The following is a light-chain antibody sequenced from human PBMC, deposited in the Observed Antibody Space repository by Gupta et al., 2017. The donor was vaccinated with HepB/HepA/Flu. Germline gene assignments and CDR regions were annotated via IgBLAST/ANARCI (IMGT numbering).Light chain of an antibody. CDR2: IND. CDR1: SSNIGSNT. V-gene: IGLV1-44*01. CDR3: AVWDDSLNGWV. J-gene: IGLJ3*02. Sequence: QSVLTQPPSASGTPGQRVTISCSGSSSNIGSNTVTWYQHLPGTALKFLIYINDQRPSGVPDRFSGSRSGTSASLAISGLQSEDEADYYCAVWDDSLNGWVFGGGTKLTVL.